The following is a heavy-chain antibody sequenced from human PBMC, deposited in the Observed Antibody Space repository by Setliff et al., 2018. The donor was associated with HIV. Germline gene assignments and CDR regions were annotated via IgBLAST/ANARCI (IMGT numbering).Heavy chain of an antibody. Sequence: LRLSCAASGFTFSSYAMIWVRQAPGKGLEWVSGISNSGDKTYNADSGKGRFTISRDNSKNTLYLQMNSLRAEDTAVYYCAREGSVLLGRGIRYWGQGTLVTV. J-gene: IGHJ4*02. CDR3: AREGSVLLGRGIRY. CDR1: GFTFSSYA. D-gene: IGHD3-10*01. V-gene: IGHV3-23*01. CDR2: ISNSGDKT.